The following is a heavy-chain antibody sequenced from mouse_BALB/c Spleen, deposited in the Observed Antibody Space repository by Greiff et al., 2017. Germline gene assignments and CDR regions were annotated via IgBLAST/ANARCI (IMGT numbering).Heavy chain of an antibody. CDR3: ITYGSFDY. CDR1: GFNIKDYY. Sequence: VQLKESGAELVRSGASVKLSCTASGFNIKDYYMHWVKQRPEQGLEWIGWIDPENGDTEYAPKFQGKATMTADTSSNTAYLQLSSLTSEDTAVYYCITYGSFDYWGQGTTLTVSA. V-gene: IGHV14-4*02. J-gene: IGHJ2*01. CDR2: IDPENGDT. D-gene: IGHD1-1*01.